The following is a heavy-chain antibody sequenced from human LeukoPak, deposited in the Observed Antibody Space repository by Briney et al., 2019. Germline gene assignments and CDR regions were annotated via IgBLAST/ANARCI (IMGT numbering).Heavy chain of an antibody. Sequence: ASVKVSCKSSGGTFNNYALSWVRQAPGQGLEWMGVIMPIFRTPNYAQKFQGRVTITTDASTNTAYMELSGLRSEDTAVYYCAIGGPSYSSSSSKGGQGTLVTVSS. V-gene: IGHV1-69*05. CDR2: IMPIFRTP. D-gene: IGHD6-6*01. CDR3: AIGGPSYSSSSSK. J-gene: IGHJ4*02. CDR1: GGTFNNYA.